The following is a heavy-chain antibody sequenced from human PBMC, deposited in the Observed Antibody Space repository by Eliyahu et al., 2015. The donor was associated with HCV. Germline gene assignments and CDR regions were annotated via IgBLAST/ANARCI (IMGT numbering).Heavy chain of an antibody. D-gene: IGHD2-2*01. CDR2: ITARSDYL. J-gene: IGHJ5*02. CDR3: AKFGGCYAGACWFDP. V-gene: IGHV3-21*01. CDR1: GFSFXXQT. Sequence: DVQLVESGGGLVKPGGSLRLSCAASGFSFXXQTXNWVRQAPGKGLEWVSSITARSDYLYYADSVRGRFTISRDNAKTSLYLQMNTLRAEDTAIYYCAKFGGCYAGACWFDPWGQGTLVTVSS.